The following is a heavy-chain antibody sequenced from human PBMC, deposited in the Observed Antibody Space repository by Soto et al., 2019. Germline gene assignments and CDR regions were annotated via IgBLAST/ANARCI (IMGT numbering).Heavy chain of an antibody. J-gene: IGHJ4*02. V-gene: IGHV4-59*01. CDR1: TDSMRTYS. Sequence: QVQLQESGPGLVRPAETLSLICSVSTDSMRTYSWTWIRQSPGKGLGWMGYVYHTGRTEYNPSLESRVTISIDMSKKQFSLQLTSVTAADTAVYFCARDDTTGLLEFWGQGTLVTVSS. CDR2: VYHTGRT. CDR3: ARDDTTGLLEF.